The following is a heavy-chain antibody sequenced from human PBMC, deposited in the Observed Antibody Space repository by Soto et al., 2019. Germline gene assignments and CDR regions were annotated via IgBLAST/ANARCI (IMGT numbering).Heavy chain of an antibody. CDR1: GFSLSTSGVG. CDR3: AQTDTAIVPSHAFDI. V-gene: IGHV2-5*02. Sequence: QITLKESGPTLVKPTQPLTLTCTFSGFSLSTSGVGVGWIRQPPGKALEWLALIYWDDDKRYSPSLKSRLTITKDTSNNQVVLTMTNMDPVNTATYYCAQTDTAIVPSHAFDIWSDETIVIVSS. CDR2: IYWDDDK. J-gene: IGHJ3*02. D-gene: IGHD5-18*01.